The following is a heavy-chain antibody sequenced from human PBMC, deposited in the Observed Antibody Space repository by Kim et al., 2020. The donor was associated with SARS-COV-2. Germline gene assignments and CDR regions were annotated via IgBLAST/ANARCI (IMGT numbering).Heavy chain of an antibody. Sequence: YYAGSVQGRFTISRDHSKNTLYLQLNHLRAEDTAVYSCVKPCGDGCYRGEYWGQGTLVTVSS. V-gene: IGHV3-23*05. J-gene: IGHJ4*02. D-gene: IGHD2-21*01. CDR3: VKPCGDGCYRGEY.